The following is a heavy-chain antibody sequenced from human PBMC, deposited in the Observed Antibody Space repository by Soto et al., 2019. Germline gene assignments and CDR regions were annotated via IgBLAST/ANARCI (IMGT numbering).Heavy chain of an antibody. J-gene: IGHJ5*02. D-gene: IGHD6-13*01. CDR3: AREVNSSPARGPNWFDP. V-gene: IGHV4-4*02. CDR2: TYHSGTT. Sequence: QVQLRESGPGLVQPSGTLSLTCAVSGDSINNSHWWSWVRQTPGKGLEWIGETYHSGTTNYNPSLKTRVTISIDKSKNQFSLKMNSVNAADTAVYYCAREVNSSPARGPNWFDPWGQGTLVTVSS. CDR1: GDSINNSHW.